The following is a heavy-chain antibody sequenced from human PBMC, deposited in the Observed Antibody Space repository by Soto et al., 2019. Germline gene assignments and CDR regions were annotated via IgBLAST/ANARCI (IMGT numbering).Heavy chain of an antibody. CDR2: FNPMSGST. D-gene: IGHD6-13*01. Sequence: ASVKVSCKASGYTFTGYYIHWVRQAPGQGLEWVALFNPMSGSTNYAQKLQGRVTVTSDTSTNTVYMELSSLISEDTAVYYCARDLAAADYWGQGTLVTVSS. CDR3: ARDLAAADY. CDR1: GYTFTGYY. J-gene: IGHJ4*02. V-gene: IGHV1-46*04.